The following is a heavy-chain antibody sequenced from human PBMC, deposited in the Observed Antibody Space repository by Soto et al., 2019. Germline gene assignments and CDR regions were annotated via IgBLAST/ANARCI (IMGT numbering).Heavy chain of an antibody. Sequence: SQTLPLTCAVSGDSVSSNSAAWNWIRQSPSRGLEWLGRTYYRSKWYNDYAVSVKSRITINPDTSKNQFSLQLNSVTPEDTAVYYCARTSMVRGEDDAFNIWGQGTMVTVSS. D-gene: IGHD3-10*01. V-gene: IGHV6-1*01. CDR2: TYYRSKWYN. CDR3: ARTSMVRGEDDAFNI. CDR1: GDSVSSNSAA. J-gene: IGHJ3*02.